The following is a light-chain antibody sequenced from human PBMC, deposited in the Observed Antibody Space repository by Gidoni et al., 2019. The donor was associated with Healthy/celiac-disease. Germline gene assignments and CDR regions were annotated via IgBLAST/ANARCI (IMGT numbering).Light chain of an antibody. CDR2: DVS. CDR1: SSDVGGYNY. V-gene: IGLV2-11*01. J-gene: IGLJ3*02. CDR3: CSYAGSYTGWV. Sequence: QSALTQPRSVSGSPGQSVTISCPGTSSDVGGYNYVSWYQQHPGKAPKRMIYDVSKRPSGVPDRFSGSKSGNTASLTISGLQVEDEADYYCCSYAGSYTGWVFGGGTKLTVL.